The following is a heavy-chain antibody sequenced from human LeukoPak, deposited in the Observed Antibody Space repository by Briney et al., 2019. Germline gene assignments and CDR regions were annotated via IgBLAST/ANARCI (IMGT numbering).Heavy chain of an antibody. V-gene: IGHV4-34*01. Sequence: SETLSLTCAVYGGSFSDYYWSWIRQPPGKGLEWIGEINRSGNTNYNPSLKSRVTISIDTSNNYFSLKLSSVTAADTAVYYCARDTEMSAVFDSWGQGTLVTVSS. CDR3: ARDTEMSAVFDS. J-gene: IGHJ4*02. CDR1: GGSFSDYY. CDR2: INRSGNT. D-gene: IGHD5-18*01.